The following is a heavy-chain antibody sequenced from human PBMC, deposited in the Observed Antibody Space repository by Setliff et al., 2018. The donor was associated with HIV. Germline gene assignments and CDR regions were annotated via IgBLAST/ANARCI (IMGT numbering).Heavy chain of an antibody. CDR2: IYTSGST. D-gene: IGHD3-10*01. CDR1: GGSMSSGSYF. CDR3: ARVRGESWYFDY. V-gene: IGHV4-61*02. J-gene: IGHJ4*02. Sequence: SETLSLTCTVSGGSMSSGSYFWSWIRQPAGKGLEWIGRIYTSGSTDYNPSLKSRLTISLDTSKNQFSLKLSSVTAADTAVYYCARVRGESWYFDYWGQGTLVTVSS.